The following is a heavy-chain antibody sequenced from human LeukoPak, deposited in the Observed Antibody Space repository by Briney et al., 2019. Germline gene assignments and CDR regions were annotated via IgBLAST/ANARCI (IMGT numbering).Heavy chain of an antibody. J-gene: IGHJ4*02. D-gene: IGHD6-6*01. CDR1: GYTFSSYD. Sequence: ASVKVSCKASGYTFSSYDINRVRQATGQGLEWMGWMNPNSGNTGYAQKFQGRVTMTRNTSISTAYMELSSLRSEDTAVYYCARRGNIAARRGGDYWGQGTLVTVSS. CDR2: MNPNSGNT. CDR3: ARRGNIAARRGGDY. V-gene: IGHV1-8*01.